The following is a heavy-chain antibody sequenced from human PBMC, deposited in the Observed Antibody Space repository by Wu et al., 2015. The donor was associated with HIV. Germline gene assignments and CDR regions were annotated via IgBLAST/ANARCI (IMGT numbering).Heavy chain of an antibody. CDR2: INPKSGGT. CDR3: ARTGGQLLTPYRY. D-gene: IGHD2-2*01. J-gene: IGHJ4*02. V-gene: IGHV1-2*02. CDR1: GYTFTGYY. Sequence: QVQLVQSGAEVKKPGASVKVSCKASGYTFTGYYVHWVRQAPGQGLEWMGWINPKSGGTNYAQRFQGRVTMTRDTSISTAYMELSRLRSDDTAVYYCARTGGQLLTPYRYWGQGTLVTVSS.